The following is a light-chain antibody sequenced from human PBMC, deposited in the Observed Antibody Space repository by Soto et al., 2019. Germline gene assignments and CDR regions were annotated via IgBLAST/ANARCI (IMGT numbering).Light chain of an antibody. CDR2: KAS. CDR1: QSLSSW. J-gene: IGKJ2*01. CDR3: QQYHSYPYT. Sequence: DIQMTQSPSTLSASVGDRVTITCRASQSLSSWLAWYQQKPGKAPKLLIYKASSLESGAPSRFSGSGSGTEFTLTISSLQPDDFATYNCQQYHSYPYTFGQGTKLDIK. V-gene: IGKV1-5*03.